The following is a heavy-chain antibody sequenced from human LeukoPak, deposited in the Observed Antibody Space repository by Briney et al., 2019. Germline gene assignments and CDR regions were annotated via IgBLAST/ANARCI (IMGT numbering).Heavy chain of an antibody. V-gene: IGHV3-21*01. CDR3: ARSWTIAAAPDWFDP. J-gene: IGHJ5*02. D-gene: IGHD6-13*01. Sequence: GGSLRLSCAASGFTFSSYSMNWVRQAPGKGLEWVSSISSSSSYIYYADSVKGRFTISRDNAKNSLYLQMNSLRAEDTAVYYCARSWTIAAAPDWFDPWGQGTLVTVSS. CDR2: ISSSSSYI. CDR1: GFTFSSYS.